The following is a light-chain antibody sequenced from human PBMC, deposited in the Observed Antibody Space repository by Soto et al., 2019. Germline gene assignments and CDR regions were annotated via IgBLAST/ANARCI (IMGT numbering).Light chain of an antibody. Sequence: QSVLTQPASVSGSPGQSITISCTGTSSDVGGYNYVSWYQQYPGKAPKLMIYDVSNRPSGVSNRFSGSKSGNTASLTISGLQAEDEADYYCSSYATSTTLFGGGTKVTVL. CDR1: SSDVGGYNY. J-gene: IGLJ2*01. CDR3: SSYATSTTL. V-gene: IGLV2-14*01. CDR2: DVS.